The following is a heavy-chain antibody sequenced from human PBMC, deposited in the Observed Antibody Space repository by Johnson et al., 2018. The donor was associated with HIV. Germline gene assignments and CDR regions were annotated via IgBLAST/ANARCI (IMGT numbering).Heavy chain of an antibody. J-gene: IGHJ3*02. CDR3: ARMTTTVSHHDAFDI. D-gene: IGHD4-17*01. CDR1: GFTVRSNY. V-gene: IGHV3-66*01. CDR2: IYSGDTT. Sequence: MLLVESGGGLVQPGGSLRLSCAASGFTVRSNYMSWVRQAPGKGLEWVSLIYSGDTTYYADSVKGRFTISRDNSKNTLYLQMNSLRAEDTAVYYCARMTTTVSHHDAFDIWGQVTMVTVSS.